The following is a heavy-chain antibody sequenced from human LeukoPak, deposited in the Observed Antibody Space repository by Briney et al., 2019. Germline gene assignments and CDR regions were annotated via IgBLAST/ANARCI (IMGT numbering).Heavy chain of an antibody. CDR2: IYYSGST. CDR3: ARVPYSSGWLDY. D-gene: IGHD6-19*01. CDR1: GDSISSYY. Sequence: ASETLSLTCTVSGDSISSYYCSWIRQPPGKGLEWIGYIYYSGSTSYNPSLKSRVTISLDTSNNQFSLKLRSVTAADTAVYYCARVPYSSGWLDYWGQGTVVTVSS. J-gene: IGHJ4*02. V-gene: IGHV4-59*01.